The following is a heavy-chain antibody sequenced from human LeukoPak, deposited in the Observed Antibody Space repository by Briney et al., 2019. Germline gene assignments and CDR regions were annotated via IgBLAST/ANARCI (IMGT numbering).Heavy chain of an antibody. Sequence: ASVKVSCKASGYTFTGYYIHWVRQAPGQGLEWMGWINPNSGGTNYAQKFQGRVTMTRDTSVSTAYMELSRLRSDDTAVYYCASPVLLWFGESPAWYYGMDVWGQGTTVTVSS. CDR2: INPNSGGT. CDR1: GYTFTGYY. D-gene: IGHD3-10*01. V-gene: IGHV1-2*02. J-gene: IGHJ6*02. CDR3: ASPVLLWFGESPAWYYGMDV.